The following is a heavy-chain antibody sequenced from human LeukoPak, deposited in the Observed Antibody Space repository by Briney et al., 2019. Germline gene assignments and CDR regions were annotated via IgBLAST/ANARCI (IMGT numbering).Heavy chain of an antibody. V-gene: IGHV1-69*13. D-gene: IGHD3-22*01. CDR3: ARGPYDSSGYYGMWY. J-gene: IGHJ4*02. CDR2: IIPIFGTA. Sequence: SVTVSCTASGYTFTSYDINWVRQAPGQGLEWMGGIIPIFGTANYAQKFQGRVTITADESTSTAYMELSSLRSEDTAVYYCARGPYDSSGYYGMWYWGQGTLVTVSS. CDR1: GYTFTSYD.